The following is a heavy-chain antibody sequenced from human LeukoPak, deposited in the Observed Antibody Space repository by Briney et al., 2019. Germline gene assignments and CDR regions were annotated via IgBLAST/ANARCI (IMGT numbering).Heavy chain of an antibody. CDR3: ARDTWSGGAFDI. J-gene: IGHJ3*02. V-gene: IGHV3-21*01. Sequence: PGGSLRLSCAASGFPFSSYTMNWVRQAPGKGLEWVSSITGSSNYIYYRDSVKGRFTISRDSAKNSLNLQLNSPRAEDTAVYYCARDTWSGGAFDIWGQGTMVTVSS. CDR1: GFPFSSYT. CDR2: ITGSSNYI. D-gene: IGHD3-3*01.